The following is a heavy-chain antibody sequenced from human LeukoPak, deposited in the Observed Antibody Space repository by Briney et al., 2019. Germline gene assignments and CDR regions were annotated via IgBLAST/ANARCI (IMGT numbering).Heavy chain of an antibody. J-gene: IGHJ3*02. CDR2: MNPNSGNT. CDR3: AILPIMITFGGVNAFDI. D-gene: IGHD3-16*01. Sequence: ASVKVSCKASGYTFTSYDINWVRQATGQGLEWMGWMNPNSGNTGYAQKFQGRVTMTRNTSISTVYMELSSLRSEDTAVYYCAILPIMITFGGVNAFDIWGQGTMVTVSS. V-gene: IGHV1-8*01. CDR1: GYTFTSYD.